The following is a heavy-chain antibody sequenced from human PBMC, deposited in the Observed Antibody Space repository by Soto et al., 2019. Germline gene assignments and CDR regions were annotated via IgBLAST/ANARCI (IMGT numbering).Heavy chain of an antibody. CDR3: ARGLEYFQH. CDR1: NGSFSGYY. CDR2: ITNSGYT. V-gene: IGHV4-34*01. J-gene: IGHJ1*01. Sequence: LSLTCDVFNGSFSGYYWSWIRQPPGKGLEWIGEITNSGYTNYNPSLKNRVTILIDRSKNHFSLKVTSVTASDTAVYYCARGLEYFQHWGQGTLVTVSS.